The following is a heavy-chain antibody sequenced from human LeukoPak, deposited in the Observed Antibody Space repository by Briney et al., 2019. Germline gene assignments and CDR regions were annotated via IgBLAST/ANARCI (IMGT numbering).Heavy chain of an antibody. Sequence: ASVKVSCKASGYTFTSYGISWVRQAPGQGLEWTGWISAYNGNTNYAQKLQGRVTMTTDTSTSTAYMELRSLRSDDTAVYYCARDPHYDILTGPPTNDAFDTWGQGTMVTVSS. CDR3: ARDPHYDILTGPPTNDAFDT. J-gene: IGHJ3*02. V-gene: IGHV1-18*01. CDR2: ISAYNGNT. D-gene: IGHD3-9*01. CDR1: GYTFTSYG.